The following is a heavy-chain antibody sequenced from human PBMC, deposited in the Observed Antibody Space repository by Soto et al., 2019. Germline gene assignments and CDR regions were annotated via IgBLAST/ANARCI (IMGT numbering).Heavy chain of an antibody. CDR3: AREEYYYGSRAFFDY. Sequence: QVQLVQSGAEVKKPGSSVKVSCKASGGTFSSYTISWVRQAPGQGLEWMGRIIPILGIANYAQKLQGRVTITADKSTSTAYMERSSLRSEDTAVYYCAREEYYYGSRAFFDYWGQGTLVTVSS. V-gene: IGHV1-69*08. J-gene: IGHJ4*02. D-gene: IGHD3-10*01. CDR2: IIPILGIA. CDR1: GGTFSSYT.